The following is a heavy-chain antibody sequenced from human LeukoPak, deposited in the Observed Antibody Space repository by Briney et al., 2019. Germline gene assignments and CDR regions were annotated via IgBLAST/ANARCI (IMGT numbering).Heavy chain of an antibody. CDR2: INHSGST. Sequence: SETLSLTCTVSGGSISSYYWSWIRQPPGKGLEWIGEINHSGSTNYNPSLKSRVTISVDTSKNQFSLKLSSVTAADTAVYYCARVGTLWFGDPTPYFDYWGQGTLVTVSS. J-gene: IGHJ4*02. D-gene: IGHD3-10*01. V-gene: IGHV4-34*01. CDR1: GGSISSYY. CDR3: ARVGTLWFGDPTPYFDY.